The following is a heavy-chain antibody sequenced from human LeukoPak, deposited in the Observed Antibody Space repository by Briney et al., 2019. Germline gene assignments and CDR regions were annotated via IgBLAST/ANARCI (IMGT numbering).Heavy chain of an antibody. Sequence: GGSLRLSCAASGFAFADYAMHWVRQIPGKGLECVAHIHADGGRTFYADSVKGRFAVSRDNGKNSLFLQMDSLTSDDTALYYCSTWAFYHGLDVWGQGATVIVSS. V-gene: IGHV3-43*02. D-gene: IGHD2/OR15-2a*01. CDR3: STWAFYHGLDV. CDR1: GFAFADYA. J-gene: IGHJ6*02. CDR2: IHADGGRT.